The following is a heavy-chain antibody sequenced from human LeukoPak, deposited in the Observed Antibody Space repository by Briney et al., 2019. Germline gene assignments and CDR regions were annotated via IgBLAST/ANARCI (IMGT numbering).Heavy chain of an antibody. J-gene: IGHJ5*02. CDR2: IRSKAYGGTT. D-gene: IGHD5-18*01. Sequence: GGSLRLSCTASGFTFGDYAMSWFRQAPGKGLEGVGFIRSKAYGGTTEYAASVKGRFTISRDDSKSIAYLQMNSLKTEDTAVYYCTRDFYSYVKYNWFDPWGQGTLVTVSS. CDR3: TRDFYSYVKYNWFDP. V-gene: IGHV3-49*03. CDR1: GFTFGDYA.